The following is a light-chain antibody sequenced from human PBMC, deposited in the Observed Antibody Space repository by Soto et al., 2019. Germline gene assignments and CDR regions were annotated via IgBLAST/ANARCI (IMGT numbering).Light chain of an antibody. J-gene: IGKJ4*01. V-gene: IGKV3-20*01. CDR2: GAS. Sequence: EIVLTQSPGTLSLSPGQRATLSCRASDYVSSNYLAWYQQTPGQAPRLLIYGASSRVTGVPDSCSGSGSGTYFTLTITRLAHEDFAVYYCQQYVNSLSFGGGTKVEVK. CDR1: DYVSSNY. CDR3: QQYVNSLS.